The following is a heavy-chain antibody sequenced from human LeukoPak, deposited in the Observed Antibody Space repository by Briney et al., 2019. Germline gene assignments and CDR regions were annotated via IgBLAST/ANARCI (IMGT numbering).Heavy chain of an antibody. V-gene: IGHV1-69*13. D-gene: IGHD3-10*01. Sequence: SVKVSCTASGYTFTSYYMHWVRQAPGQGLEWMGGIIPIFGTANYAQKFQGRVTITADESTSTAYMELSSLRSEDTAVYYCARDHIRGYFDYWGQGTLVTVSS. J-gene: IGHJ4*02. CDR1: GYTFTSYY. CDR2: IIPIFGTA. CDR3: ARDHIRGYFDY.